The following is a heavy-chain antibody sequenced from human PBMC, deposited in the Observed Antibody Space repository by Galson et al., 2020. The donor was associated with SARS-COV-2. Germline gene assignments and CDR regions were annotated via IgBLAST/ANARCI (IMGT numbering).Heavy chain of an antibody. D-gene: IGHD7-27*01. CDR2: IYSEGSST. CDR3: ARGDMGNDYFXX. V-gene: IGHV3-74*01. Sequence: ALHGESLKISCAVSGFTFSSYWMHWVRQAPGKGLVWVSRIYSEGSSTSYADSVKGRFTISGDNAKNTLYLQMNSLRAEDTAVYYCARGDMGNDYFXXXGQGXLXTVXS. CDR1: GFTFSSYW. J-gene: IGHJ4*02.